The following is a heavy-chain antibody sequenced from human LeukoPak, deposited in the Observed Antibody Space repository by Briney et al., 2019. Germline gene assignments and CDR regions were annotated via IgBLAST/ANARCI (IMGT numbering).Heavy chain of an antibody. Sequence: ASVKVSCKASGYTFTGYYMHWVRQAPGQGLEWMGWIDPNSGGTNYAQKFQGWVTMTRDTSISTAYMELSRLRSDDTAVYYCARDRAPLLWFGEGTFFDYWGQGTLVTVSS. CDR1: GYTFTGYY. D-gene: IGHD3-10*01. CDR3: ARDRAPLLWFGEGTFFDY. CDR2: IDPNSGGT. J-gene: IGHJ4*02. V-gene: IGHV1-2*04.